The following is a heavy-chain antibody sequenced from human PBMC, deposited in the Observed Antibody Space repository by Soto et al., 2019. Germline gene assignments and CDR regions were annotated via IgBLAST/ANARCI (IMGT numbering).Heavy chain of an antibody. V-gene: IGHV4-34*01. Sequence: KPSETLSLTCAVSGGSFTAYYWSWVRQSPDMRLEWIGEIHHSGSTTYNPSLESRVTISVDTSKRQFSLKLTSVTAADTAVYYCVRGRRGDPWGQGTLVTVSS. CDR3: VRGRRGDP. CDR1: GGSFTAYY. D-gene: IGHD3-10*01. CDR2: IHHSGST. J-gene: IGHJ5*02.